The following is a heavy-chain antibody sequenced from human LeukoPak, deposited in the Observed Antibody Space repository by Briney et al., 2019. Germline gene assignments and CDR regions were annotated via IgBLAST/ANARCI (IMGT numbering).Heavy chain of an antibody. V-gene: IGHV1-46*01. J-gene: IGHJ3*02. Sequence: ASVKVSCKASGYTFTGYYMHWVRQAPGQGHEWMGLINPSAGNTNYAQRFQGRVTMTRNTSTSTVYMELSSLRSEDTAVYYCARIRDGYNDAYDIWGQGTMVTVPS. CDR2: INPSAGNT. D-gene: IGHD5-24*01. CDR3: ARIRDGYNDAYDI. CDR1: GYTFTGYY.